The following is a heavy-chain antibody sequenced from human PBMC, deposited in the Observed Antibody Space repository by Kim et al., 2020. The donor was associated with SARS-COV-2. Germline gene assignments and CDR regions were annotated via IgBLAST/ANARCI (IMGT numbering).Heavy chain of an antibody. D-gene: IGHD3-10*01. CDR1: GGSISSYY. CDR2: IYYSGST. J-gene: IGHJ4*02. CDR3: ARVGGSGSLFDY. V-gene: IGHV4-59*13. Sequence: SETLSLTCTVSGGSISSYYWSWIRQPPGKGLEWIGYIYYSGSTNYNPSLKSRVTISVDTSKNQFSLKLSSVTAADTAVYYCARVGGSGSLFDYWGQGTLVTVSS.